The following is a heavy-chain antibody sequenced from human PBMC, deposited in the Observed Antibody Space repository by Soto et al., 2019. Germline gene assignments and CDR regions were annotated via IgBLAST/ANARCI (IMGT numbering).Heavy chain of an antibody. CDR1: GYSFTSYW. V-gene: IGHV5-51*01. CDR3: ARGIGYCTNGVCYTRGRNWFDP. Sequence: GESLKISCKGSGYSFTSYWIGWVRQMPGKGLEWMGIIYPGDSDTRYSPSFQGQVTISADKSISTAYLQWSSLKASDTAMYYCARGIGYCTNGVCYTRGRNWFDPWGKGTLVTVSS. J-gene: IGHJ5*02. D-gene: IGHD2-8*01. CDR2: IYPGDSDT.